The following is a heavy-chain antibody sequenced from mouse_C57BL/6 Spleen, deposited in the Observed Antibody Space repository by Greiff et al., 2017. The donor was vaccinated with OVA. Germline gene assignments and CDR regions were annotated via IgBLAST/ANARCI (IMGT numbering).Heavy chain of an antibody. J-gene: IGHJ2*01. CDR2: IYPGDGDT. V-gene: IGHV1-82*01. Sequence: VQLQQSGPELVKPGASVKISCKASGYAFSSSWMNWVKQRPGKGLEWIGRIYPGDGDTNYNGKFKGKATLTADKSSSTAYMQLSSLTSEDSAVYFCAGGYDYDMFYWGQGTTLTVSS. CDR3: AGGYDYDMFY. D-gene: IGHD2-4*01. CDR1: GYAFSSSW.